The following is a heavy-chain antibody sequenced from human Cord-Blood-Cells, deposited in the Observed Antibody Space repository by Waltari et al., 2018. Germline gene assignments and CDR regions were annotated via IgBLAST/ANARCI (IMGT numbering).Heavy chain of an antibody. CDR3: ARTKYCSSTSCSHMDV. D-gene: IGHD2-2*01. V-gene: IGHV1-2*02. CDR1: GYTFTGYY. J-gene: IGHJ6*03. Sequence: QLQLVQSGAEVKKPGASGKVTCKGSGYTFTGYYMHWVRQAPGQGLEWMGWLNPNRGGTNYAQKFQGRVTMTRDTSISTAYMELSRLRSDDTAVYYCARTKYCSSTSCSHMDVWGKGTTVTVSS. CDR2: LNPNRGGT.